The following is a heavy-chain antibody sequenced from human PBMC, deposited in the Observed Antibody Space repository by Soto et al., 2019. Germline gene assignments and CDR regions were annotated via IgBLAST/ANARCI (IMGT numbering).Heavy chain of an antibody. CDR3: ARDRVYYDRNGSGYSYGYVRVGREFDI. Sequence: QVQLQESGPGLVKPSQTLSLTCTVSGGSISSGGYYWRWIRQHPGKGLEWIGYIYYSGSTYYNPSLKSRVTITADTTKTQFSLKRSAVTAADTAVYYCARDRVYYDRNGSGYSYGYVRVGREFDIWGQGTMVTVSS. D-gene: IGHD5-18*01. CDR1: GGSISSGGYY. J-gene: IGHJ3*02. CDR2: IYYSGST. V-gene: IGHV4-31*03.